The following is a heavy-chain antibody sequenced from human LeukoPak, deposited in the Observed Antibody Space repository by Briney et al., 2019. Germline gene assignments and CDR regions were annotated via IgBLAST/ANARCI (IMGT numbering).Heavy chain of an antibody. CDR3: ARHLDWASDY. D-gene: IGHD2-21*01. CDR2: INPDGSDK. V-gene: IGHV3-7*01. J-gene: IGHJ4*02. CDR1: GFTFNKFW. Sequence: GGSLRLSCAASGFTFNKFWMTWARQAPGKGLEWVANINPDGSDKHHVDSVKGRFHISRDNAENSLYLQMDSLRAEDTAVYYCARHLDWASDYWGQGTLVTVSS.